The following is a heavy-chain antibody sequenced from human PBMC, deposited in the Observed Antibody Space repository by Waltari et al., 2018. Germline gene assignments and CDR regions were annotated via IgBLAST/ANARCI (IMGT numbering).Heavy chain of an antibody. CDR2: ISSSSSYI. CDR3: ARDNRGYYDSSGICGYYGMDV. D-gene: IGHD3-22*01. V-gene: IGHV3-21*01. Sequence: QAPGKGLEWVSSISSSSSYIYYADSVKGRFTISRDNAKNSLYLQMNSLRAEDTAVYYCARDNRGYYDSSGICGYYGMDVWGQGTTVTVSS. J-gene: IGHJ6*02.